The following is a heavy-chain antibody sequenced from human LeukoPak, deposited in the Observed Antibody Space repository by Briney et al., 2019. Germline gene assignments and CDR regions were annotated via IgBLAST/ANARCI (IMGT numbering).Heavy chain of an antibody. CDR2: IYHSGST. Sequence: PSETLSLTCTVSGGPISSYYWRWIRHPPGKALEWIVYIYHSGSTYYNPSLKSRVPISVDRSKNQFSLKLSSVTAADTAVYYCARRMYYYDSSGYKGHAFDIWGQGTMVTVSS. CDR1: GGPISSYY. V-gene: IGHV4-59*12. J-gene: IGHJ3*02. D-gene: IGHD3-22*01. CDR3: ARRMYYYDSSGYKGHAFDI.